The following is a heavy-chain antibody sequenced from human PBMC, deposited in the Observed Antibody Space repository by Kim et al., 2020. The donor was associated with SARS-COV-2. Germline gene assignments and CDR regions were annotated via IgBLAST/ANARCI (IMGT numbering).Heavy chain of an antibody. J-gene: IGHJ4*02. CDR3: AKEGRGGLQYSFDY. D-gene: IGHD3-10*01. CDR1: GFTFSYYA. Sequence: GGSLRLSCAASGFTFSYYALTWVRQAPGKGLEWVSAISASGGSTYYADSVKGRFTISRDNSKNTLYLQMNSLRAEDTAVYYCAKEGRGGLQYSFDYWGQGTLVTVSS. CDR2: ISASGGST. V-gene: IGHV3-23*01.